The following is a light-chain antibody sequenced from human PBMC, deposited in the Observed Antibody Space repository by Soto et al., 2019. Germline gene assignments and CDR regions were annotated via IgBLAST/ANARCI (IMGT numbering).Light chain of an antibody. CDR3: QQTYSTPGT. J-gene: IGKJ1*01. V-gene: IGKV1-39*01. CDR1: RTIAGY. Sequence: DSQMTHSPSSLSASVGDRVTITCRASRTIAGYVNWYQQRPGEAPNLLIYAASSLQSGVPSRFRGSGSGTDFTLTINSLQPEDFATFYCQQTYSTPGTFGQGTRWIS. CDR2: AAS.